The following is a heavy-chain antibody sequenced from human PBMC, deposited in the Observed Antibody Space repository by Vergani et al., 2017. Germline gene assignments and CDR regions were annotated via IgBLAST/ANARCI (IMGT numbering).Heavy chain of an antibody. D-gene: IGHD5-18*01. J-gene: IGHJ3*02. CDR3: SRARGYSYGYIFDI. CDR2: IRSKAYGGTT. V-gene: IGHV3-49*04. Sequence: EVQLVESGGGLVQPGRSLRLSCRASGFTFGDYAMSWVRQAPGKGLEWVGFIRSKAYGGTTEYAASVKGRFTISRDDSKSIAYLQMNSLKTEDTAVYYCSRARGYSYGYIFDIWGQGTMVTVSS. CDR1: GFTFGDYA.